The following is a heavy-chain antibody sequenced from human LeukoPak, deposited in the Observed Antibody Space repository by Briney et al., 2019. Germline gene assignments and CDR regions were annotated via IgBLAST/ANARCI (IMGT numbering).Heavy chain of an antibody. CDR3: ARDGDAPMTDFDY. CDR2: IKTDGSIT. CDR1: GFTFSSYW. Sequence: GGSLRLSCAASGFTFSSYWMCWVRQDPGKGLAWVSCIKTDGSITAYAGSVKGRFIISRDNAKNTLYLQMNSLRADDTAVYYCARDGDAPMTDFDYWGQGTLVTVSS. D-gene: IGHD2-21*02. V-gene: IGHV3-74*01. J-gene: IGHJ4*02.